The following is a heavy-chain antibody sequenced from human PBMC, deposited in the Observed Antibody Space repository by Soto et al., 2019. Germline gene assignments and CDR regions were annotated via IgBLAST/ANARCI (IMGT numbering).Heavy chain of an antibody. CDR2: ITITGDTT. J-gene: IGHJ4*02. CDR3: AKGGGGDHGY. CDR1: GFIFTTSD. Sequence: EVQLVESEGGLVQPGGSLRLSCEASGFIFTTSDMSWVRQAPGKGLEWISSITITGDTTHYADSVKGRFTISRDNSRNPVYLQMNNLEVDNTAVYYWAKGGGGDHGYWGQGTLVAVSS. V-gene: IGHV3-23*04. D-gene: IGHD2-21*02.